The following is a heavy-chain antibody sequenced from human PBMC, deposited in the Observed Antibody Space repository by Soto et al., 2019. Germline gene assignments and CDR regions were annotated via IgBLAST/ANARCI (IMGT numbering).Heavy chain of an antibody. CDR3: AKDRIWGSSGQFQH. D-gene: IGHD6-19*01. Sequence: GGSLRLSCAASGFTFSSYGMHWVRQAPGKGLEWVAVISYDGSNKYYADSVKGRFTISRDNSKNTLYLQMNSLRAEDTAVYYCAKDRIWGSSGQFQHWGQGTLVTVSS. CDR2: ISYDGSNK. V-gene: IGHV3-30*18. CDR1: GFTFSSYG. J-gene: IGHJ1*01.